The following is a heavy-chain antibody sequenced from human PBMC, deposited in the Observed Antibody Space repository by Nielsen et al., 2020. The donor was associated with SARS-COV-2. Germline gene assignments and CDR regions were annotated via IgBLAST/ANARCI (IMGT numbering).Heavy chain of an antibody. V-gene: IGHV3-23*01. D-gene: IGHD6-19*01. J-gene: IGHJ5*02. Sequence: GGSLRPSFEPPGLTFSSFAMSWVRQAPGKGLEWVSAISGSGGSTYYADSVKGRFTISRDNSKNTLYLQMNSLRAEDTAVYYCAKDLGAVAGNWFDPWGQGTLVTVSS. CDR2: ISGSGGST. CDR1: GLTFSSFA. CDR3: AKDLGAVAGNWFDP.